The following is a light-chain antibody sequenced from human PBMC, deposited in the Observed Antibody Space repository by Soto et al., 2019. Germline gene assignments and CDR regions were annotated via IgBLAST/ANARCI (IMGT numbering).Light chain of an antibody. CDR2: YTN. Sequence: QSVLTQPPSAAGTPGQRVTISCSGSISNIGTNAVNWYQQLPGTVPKLLIYYTNQRPSGIPDRFSGSKSGTSASLDISGLQSEDEADYYCTAWDGSLNGRVFGGGTQLTVL. V-gene: IGLV1-44*01. CDR1: ISNIGTNA. J-gene: IGLJ3*02. CDR3: TAWDGSLNGRV.